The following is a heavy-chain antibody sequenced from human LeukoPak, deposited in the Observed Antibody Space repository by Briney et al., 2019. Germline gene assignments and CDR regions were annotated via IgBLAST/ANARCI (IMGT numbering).Heavy chain of an antibody. CDR3: ARGGGYSSGSDAFDV. V-gene: IGHV1-2*02. J-gene: IGHJ3*01. CDR1: GYTFTGYY. D-gene: IGHD6-19*01. CDR2: INPNSGGT. Sequence: ASVKVSCKASGYTFTGYYMHWVRHAPGQGLEWMGWINPNSGGTNYAQKFQGRVTITRDTSISTAYMELSRLRSDDTAVYYCARGGGYSSGSDAFDVWGQGTMVTVSS.